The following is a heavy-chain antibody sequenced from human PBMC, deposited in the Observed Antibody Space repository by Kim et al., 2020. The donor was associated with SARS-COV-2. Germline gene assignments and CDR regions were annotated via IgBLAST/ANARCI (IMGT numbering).Heavy chain of an antibody. CDR3: ASTGFGEQDV. Sequence: GGSLRLSCAASGFSFSNYVMSWVRQAPGKGLEWVSSISGSGDSMYYADSVKGRFTVSRDNSKNTVCMQMSGLRADDTAVYYCASTGFGEQDVWGRVTTVTVSS. V-gene: IGHV3-23*01. D-gene: IGHD3-10*01. CDR2: ISGSGDSM. CDR1: GFSFSNYV. J-gene: IGHJ6*02.